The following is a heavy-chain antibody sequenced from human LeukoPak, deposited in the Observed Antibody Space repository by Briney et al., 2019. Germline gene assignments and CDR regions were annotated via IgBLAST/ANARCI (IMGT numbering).Heavy chain of an antibody. V-gene: IGHV1-2*02. CDR2: INPNSGGT. CDR3: ARLSGSYYQRGFDY. J-gene: IGHJ4*02. Sequence: AASVKVSCKASGYTFTGYYMHWVRQAPGQGLEWMGWINPNSGGTNYAQKFQGRVTMTRDTSISTAYMELSRLRSDDTAVYYCARLSGSYYQRGFDYWGQGTLVTVSS. D-gene: IGHD1-26*01. CDR1: GYTFTGYY.